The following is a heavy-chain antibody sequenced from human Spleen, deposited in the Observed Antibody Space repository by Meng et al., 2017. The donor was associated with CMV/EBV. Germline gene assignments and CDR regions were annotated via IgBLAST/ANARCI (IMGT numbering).Heavy chain of an antibody. J-gene: IGHJ5*02. Sequence: ASVKVSCKASGYTLTSYYMHWVRQAPGQGLEWMGIINPSGGSTSYAQKFQGRVTMTRDTSTSTVYMELSSLRSEDTAVYYCARAYGPILDFWSGYWFDPWGQGTLVTVSS. CDR1: GYTLTSYY. CDR3: ARAYGPILDFWSGYWFDP. D-gene: IGHD3-3*01. V-gene: IGHV1-46*01. CDR2: INPSGGST.